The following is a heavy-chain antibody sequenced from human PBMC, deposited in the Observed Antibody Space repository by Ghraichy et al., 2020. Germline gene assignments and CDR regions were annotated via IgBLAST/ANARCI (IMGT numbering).Heavy chain of an antibody. V-gene: IGHV4-31*03. CDR3: ARDVYGSGSFEFDY. CDR2: IYYSGST. Sequence: SETLSLTCTVSGGSISSGGYYWSWIRQHPGKGLEWIGYIYYSGSTYYNPSLKSRVTISVDTSKNQFSLKLSSVTAADTAVYYCARDVYGSGSFEFDYWGQGTLVTVSS. CDR1: GGSISSGGYY. J-gene: IGHJ4*02. D-gene: IGHD3-10*01.